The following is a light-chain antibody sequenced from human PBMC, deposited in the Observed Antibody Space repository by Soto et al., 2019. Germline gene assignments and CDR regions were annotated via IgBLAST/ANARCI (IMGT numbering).Light chain of an antibody. V-gene: IGKV1-39*01. Sequence: DIQMTQSPPSLSASVGDRVTITCRASQNITSYLNWYQQKPGQAPKLLIYAAYSLESGDPSRLSDSESGTDFNLTISSLQPEDFASYFCKQSYSAPWTFGQETIVESK. CDR2: AAY. CDR3: KQSYSAPWT. CDR1: QNITSY. J-gene: IGKJ1*01.